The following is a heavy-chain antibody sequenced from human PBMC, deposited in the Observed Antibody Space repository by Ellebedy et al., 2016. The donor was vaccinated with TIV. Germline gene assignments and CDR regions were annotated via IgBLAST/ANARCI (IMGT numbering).Heavy chain of an antibody. D-gene: IGHD3-22*01. CDR1: GFTFSSFA. CDR2: ISAGGDNT. V-gene: IGHV3-23*01. Sequence: GGSLGLSCAASGFTFSSFAVHWVRQAPGKGLEWLSVISAGGDNTYHADSVKGRFTITRDNSKNTLYLQMDRLRAEDTAIYYCAKGSSSGFNYDRVGYEYWGQGTLVTVSS. CDR3: AKGSSSGFNYDRVGYEY. J-gene: IGHJ4*02.